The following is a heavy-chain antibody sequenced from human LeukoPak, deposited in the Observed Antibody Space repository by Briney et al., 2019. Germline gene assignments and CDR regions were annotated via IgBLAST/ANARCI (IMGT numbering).Heavy chain of an antibody. CDR2: ICYSGTT. Sequence: SETLSLTCTVSGGSIRSGDYYWSWTRQYPGEGLMEWVGYICYSGTTYYNPSLKSRLTISVDTSKNQFSLRLGSVTAADTAVYYCARKKDDGDYHIDYWGQGIPVTVSS. J-gene: IGHJ4*02. CDR3: ARKKDDGDYHIDY. D-gene: IGHD4-17*01. V-gene: IGHV4-31*03. CDR1: GGSIRSGDYY.